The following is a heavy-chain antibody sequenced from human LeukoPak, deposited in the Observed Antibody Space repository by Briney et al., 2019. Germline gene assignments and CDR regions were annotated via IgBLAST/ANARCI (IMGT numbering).Heavy chain of an antibody. D-gene: IGHD3-22*01. CDR3: ARDLGQYYDTSDNWFDP. CDR2: FSFNGEST. Sequence: GGSLRLSCAASGFTFSSYAMTWVRQAPGKGLEWVSSFSFNGESTYYADSAKGRFTISRDNSKNTLNLQMNSLRAEDTAVYYCARDLGQYYDTSDNWFDPWGQGTLVTVSS. V-gene: IGHV3-23*01. CDR1: GFTFSSYA. J-gene: IGHJ5*02.